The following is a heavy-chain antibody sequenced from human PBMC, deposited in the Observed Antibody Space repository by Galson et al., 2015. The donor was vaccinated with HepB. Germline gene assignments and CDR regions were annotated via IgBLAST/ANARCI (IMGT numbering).Heavy chain of an antibody. Sequence: SLRLSCAASEFTFSDHGMHWVRQAPGNGLEWVALIWKDGTNKYYADSVKGRFTISRDNSENTLYLQMNSLKAEDSAVYYCVREVRNGWYYFDYWGPGAQVTVSS. CDR2: IWKDGTNK. CDR1: EFTFSDHG. J-gene: IGHJ4*02. D-gene: IGHD6-19*01. CDR3: VREVRNGWYYFDY. V-gene: IGHV3-33*01.